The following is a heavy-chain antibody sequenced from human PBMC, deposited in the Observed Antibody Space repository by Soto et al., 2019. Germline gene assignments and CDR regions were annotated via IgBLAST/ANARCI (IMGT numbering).Heavy chain of an antibody. CDR3: ARDMTRTVVPYFDF. CDR2: IIPISGAA. Sequence: LSCKDSGGSFGNSVGSWVRQALGQGLEWMGRIIPISGAANYAQKFQGRVTITADKSTSTSYMELSSLRSEDTAVYYCARDMTRTVVPYFDFWGQGTLVTVS. V-gene: IGHV1-69*06. CDR1: GGSFGNSV. D-gene: IGHD1-7*01. J-gene: IGHJ4*02.